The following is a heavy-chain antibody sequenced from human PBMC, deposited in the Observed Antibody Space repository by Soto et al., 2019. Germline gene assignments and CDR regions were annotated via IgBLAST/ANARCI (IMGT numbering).Heavy chain of an antibody. CDR2: IYYSGST. D-gene: IGHD3-16*01. Sequence: QVQLQESGPGLVKPSQTLSLTCTVSGGSISSGGYYWSWIRQHPGKGLEWIGYIYYSGSTYCNPSLKSRVTISLDTSKNQFSLKLSSVTAADTAVYYCARGYYDYVWGSYFGYGRYFDLWGRGTLVTVSS. CDR1: GGSISSGGYY. V-gene: IGHV4-31*03. CDR3: ARGYYDYVWGSYFGYGRYFDL. J-gene: IGHJ2*01.